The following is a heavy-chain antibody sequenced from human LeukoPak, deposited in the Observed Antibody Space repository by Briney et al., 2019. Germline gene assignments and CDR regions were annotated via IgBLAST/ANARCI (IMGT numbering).Heavy chain of an antibody. D-gene: IGHD6-19*01. CDR2: LYHSGST. CDR1: ADSISSFSSYH. CDR3: TTTPHWLAFDY. J-gene: IGHJ4*02. V-gene: IGHV4-61*05. Sequence: PSETLSLTCTVSADSISSFSSYHLRWIRQSPGKGLEWIGSLYHSGSTNCNPSLRSRVTTSVDMSKNQLSLKLSSVTAADTAVYYCTTTPHWLAFDYWGPGSLVTVSS.